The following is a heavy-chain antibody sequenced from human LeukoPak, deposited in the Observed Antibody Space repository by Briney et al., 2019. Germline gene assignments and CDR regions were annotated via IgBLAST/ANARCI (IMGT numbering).Heavy chain of an antibody. Sequence: SETLSLTCTVSGGSISSSSYYWGWIRQPPGKGLEWIGSIYYSGSTYYNPSLKSRVTISVDMSKNQFSLKLSSVTAADTAVYYCARESYSSSWYPHYWGQGTLVTVSS. CDR3: ARESYSSSWYPHY. J-gene: IGHJ4*02. D-gene: IGHD6-13*01. CDR1: GGSISSSSYY. CDR2: IYYSGST. V-gene: IGHV4-39*07.